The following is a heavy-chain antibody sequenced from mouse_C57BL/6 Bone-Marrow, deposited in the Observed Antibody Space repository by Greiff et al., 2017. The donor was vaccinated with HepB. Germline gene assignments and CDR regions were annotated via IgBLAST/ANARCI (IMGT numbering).Heavy chain of an antibody. Sequence: VQLQQSGTVLARPGASVKMSCKTSGYTFTSYWMHWVKQRPGQGLEWIGAIYPGNSDTSYNQKFKGKAKLTAVTSASTAYMELSSLTNEDSAVYYCTRDYYGSSYAGFAYWGQGTLVTVSA. J-gene: IGHJ3*01. D-gene: IGHD1-1*01. CDR2: IYPGNSDT. V-gene: IGHV1-5*01. CDR3: TRDYYGSSYAGFAY. CDR1: GYTFTSYW.